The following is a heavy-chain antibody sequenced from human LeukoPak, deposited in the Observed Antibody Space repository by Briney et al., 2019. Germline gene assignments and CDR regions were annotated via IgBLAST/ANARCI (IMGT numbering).Heavy chain of an antibody. V-gene: IGHV3-15*01. J-gene: IGHJ4*02. CDR2: IKSKPDGGTT. CDR3: TTEPQDYGDPWDY. D-gene: IGHD4-17*01. Sequence: KPGGSLRLSCAASGFTFTNVWMSWVRQAPGKGLEWVGRIKSKPDGGTTDYAAPVKGRFTISRDDSKNTLYLQMNSLKTEDTAVYYCTTEPQDYGDPWDYWGQGTLVTVSS. CDR1: GFTFTNVW.